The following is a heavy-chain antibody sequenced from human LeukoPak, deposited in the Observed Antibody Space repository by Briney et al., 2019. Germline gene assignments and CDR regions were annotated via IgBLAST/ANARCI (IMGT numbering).Heavy chain of an antibody. CDR2: ISGSGGST. J-gene: IGHJ4*02. CDR1: GCTFSSYA. Sequence: GGSLRLSCAASGCTFSSYAMSWVRQAPGKGLEWVSVISGSGGSTYYADSVKGRFTISRDNFKNTLYLQMNSLRAEDTAVYYCAKGYSSGWKLDYFDYWGQGTLVTVSS. CDR3: AKGYSSGWKLDYFDY. V-gene: IGHV3-23*01. D-gene: IGHD6-19*01.